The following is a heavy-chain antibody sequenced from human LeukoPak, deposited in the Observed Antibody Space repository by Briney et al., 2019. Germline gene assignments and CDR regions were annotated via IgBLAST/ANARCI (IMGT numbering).Heavy chain of an antibody. CDR3: AATYYDILTGYFNYYYGVDV. D-gene: IGHD3-9*01. CDR1: GYTFTSYG. V-gene: IGHV1-18*01. CDR2: ISAYNGNT. J-gene: IGHJ6*02. Sequence: ASVKVSCKASGYTFTSYGISWVRQAPGQGLEWMGWISAYNGNTNYAQKLQGRVTMTTDTSTSTACMELRSLRSDDTAVYYCAATYYDILTGYFNYYYGVDVWGQGTTVTVSS.